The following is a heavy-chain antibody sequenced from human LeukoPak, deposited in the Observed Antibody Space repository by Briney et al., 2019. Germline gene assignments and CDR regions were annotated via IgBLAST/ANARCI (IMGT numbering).Heavy chain of an antibody. Sequence: SETLSLTCTVSGGSISSGDYYWSWIRQPPGKGLEWIGYIYYSGSIYYNPSLKSRVTISADTSKKQFSLKPSSVTAADTAVYYCARGGRGLRLGELSHFDYWGQGTLVTVSS. V-gene: IGHV4-30-4*01. CDR1: GGSISSGDYY. D-gene: IGHD3-16*02. CDR2: IYYSGSI. CDR3: ARGGRGLRLGELSHFDY. J-gene: IGHJ4*02.